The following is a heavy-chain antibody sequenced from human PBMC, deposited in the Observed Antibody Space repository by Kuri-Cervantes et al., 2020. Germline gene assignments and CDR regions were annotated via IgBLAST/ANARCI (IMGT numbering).Heavy chain of an antibody. Sequence: ASVKVSCKASGYTFTSYYMHWVRQAPGQGLEWMGIINPSGGSTSYAQKFQGRVTMTRDTSTSTVYMELSSLRSEDTAVYYCARDLGMYSSSWYVTRTYYYYYGMDVWGQGTTVTVSS. D-gene: IGHD6-13*01. V-gene: IGHV1-46*01. CDR1: GYTFTSYY. CDR2: INPSGGST. CDR3: ARDLGMYSSSWYVTRTYYYYYGMDV. J-gene: IGHJ6*02.